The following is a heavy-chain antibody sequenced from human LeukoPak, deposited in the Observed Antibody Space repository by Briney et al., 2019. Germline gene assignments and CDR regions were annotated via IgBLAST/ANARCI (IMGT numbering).Heavy chain of an antibody. CDR3: ATAAPYYYDSRFTEPDHDAFDI. CDR2: INPNSGGT. V-gene: IGHV1-2*02. D-gene: IGHD3-22*01. J-gene: IGHJ3*02. CDR1: GYTFTGYY. Sequence: ASVKVSCKASGYTFTGYYMHWVRQAPGQGLEWMGWINPNSGGTNYAQKFQGRVTMTRDTSISTAYMELSRLRSDDTAVYYCATAAPYYYDSRFTEPDHDAFDIWGQGTVVTVSS.